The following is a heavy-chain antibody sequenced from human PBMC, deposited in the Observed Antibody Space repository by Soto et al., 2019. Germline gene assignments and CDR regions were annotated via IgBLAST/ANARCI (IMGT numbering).Heavy chain of an antibody. D-gene: IGHD3-10*01. Sequence: SETLSLTCAVYGGSFSGYYWSWIRQPPGKGLEWIGEINHSGSTNYNPSLKSRVTISVDTSKNQFSLKLSSVTAADTAVYYCARGLGYGSGSYPVDYWGQGTLVTVSS. CDR1: GGSFSGYY. CDR3: ARGLGYGSGSYPVDY. J-gene: IGHJ4*02. V-gene: IGHV4-34*01. CDR2: INHSGST.